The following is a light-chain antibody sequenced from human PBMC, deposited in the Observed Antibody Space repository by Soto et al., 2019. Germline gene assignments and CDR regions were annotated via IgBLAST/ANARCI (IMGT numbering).Light chain of an antibody. CDR1: QSISFW. V-gene: IGKV1-5*01. J-gene: IGKJ4*01. CDR2: DAS. CDR3: QQYNSYVLT. Sequence: IQMTQSPSTLAASLGDRVTITCRASQSISFWLAWYQQKPGKAPKLLIFDASTLERGVPSRFRGSGSGTEFTLTISSLQPDDFETYYCQQYNSYVLTFGGGTKVDIK.